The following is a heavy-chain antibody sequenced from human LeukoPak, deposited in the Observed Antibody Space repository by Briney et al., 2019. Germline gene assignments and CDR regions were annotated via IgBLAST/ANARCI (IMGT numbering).Heavy chain of an antibody. Sequence: SQTLSLTCTVSSGSISSGNYYWSWIRQPAGGGLEWIGRISTIGTTNYNPSLISRVTISIDTSKNQFSLKLSSVTAADTAVYYCARDGCGGSCFHYYYYYMDVWGKGTTVTISS. CDR1: SGSISSGNYY. J-gene: IGHJ6*03. CDR3: ARDGCGGSCFHYYYYYMDV. V-gene: IGHV4-61*02. CDR2: ISTIGTT. D-gene: IGHD2-15*01.